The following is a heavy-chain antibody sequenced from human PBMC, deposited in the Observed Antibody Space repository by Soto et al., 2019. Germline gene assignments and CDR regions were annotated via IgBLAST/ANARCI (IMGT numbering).Heavy chain of an antibody. J-gene: IGHJ4*02. CDR3: ARVRGTAGKRYFDY. D-gene: IGHD6-13*01. CDR1: GGSIIAYY. V-gene: IGHV4-59*01. Sequence: XETLSLTCTVAGGSIIAYYWNWMRQPPGKGLQWIGYTYYSGSTTYNPSLKSRVTISVDSSKNQFSLKLDSVTPADTAVYYCARVRGTAGKRYFDYWGQGTLVTVS. CDR2: TYYSGST.